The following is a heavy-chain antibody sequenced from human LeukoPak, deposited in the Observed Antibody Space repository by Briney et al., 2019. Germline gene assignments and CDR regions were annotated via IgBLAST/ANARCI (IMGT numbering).Heavy chain of an antibody. CDR3: ARDEYSYGYGY. CDR2: VSTSGRT. V-gene: IGHV4-61*02. D-gene: IGHD5-18*01. Sequence: PSQTLSLTCTVSGASVTSGNYYWIWIRQPAGKGLELIGRVSTSGRTDYSPSLKSRVTISLDTSKNQFSLELSSVTAADTAVYYCARDEYSYGYGYWGQGTLVTVSS. J-gene: IGHJ4*01. CDR1: GASVTSGNYY.